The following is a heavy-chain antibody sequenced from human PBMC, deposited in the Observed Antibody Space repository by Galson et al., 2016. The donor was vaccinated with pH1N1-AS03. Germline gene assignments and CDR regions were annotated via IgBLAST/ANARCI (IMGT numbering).Heavy chain of an antibody. CDR2: ISSDGSET. Sequence: SLRLSCAASQATFSSYGMHWVRQAPGGGLEWVSFISSDGSETSYADSVKGRFTISRDNSKRTLFVQLNSLRRDDTAVYFCARDYAYCNGPSCFNIDDWGQGTLVIVSP. CDR3: ARDYAYCNGPSCFNIDD. D-gene: IGHD2-21*01. CDR1: QATFSSYG. V-gene: IGHV3-30*03. J-gene: IGHJ4*02.